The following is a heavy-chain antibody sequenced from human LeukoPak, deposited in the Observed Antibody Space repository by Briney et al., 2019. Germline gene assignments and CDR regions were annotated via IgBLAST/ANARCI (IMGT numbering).Heavy chain of an antibody. Sequence: SETLSLTCGVSGASINTYYWSWIRQPAGKGLEWIGRIYPSGSTNYNPSLESRVTISVDTSKNQFSLKLSSVTAADTAVYYCASFLSYAALTLSPTFDYWGQGTLVTVSS. V-gene: IGHV4-4*07. D-gene: IGHD5-18*01. CDR3: ASFLSYAALTLSPTFDY. CDR2: IYPSGST. J-gene: IGHJ4*02. CDR1: GASINTYY.